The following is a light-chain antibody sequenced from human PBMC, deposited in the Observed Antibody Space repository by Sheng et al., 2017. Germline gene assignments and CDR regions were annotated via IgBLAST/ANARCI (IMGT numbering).Light chain of an antibody. CDR2: AAS. CDR1: QSISSY. J-gene: IGKJ1*01. V-gene: IGKV1-39*01. Sequence: DIQMTQSPSSLSASVGDRVTITCRASQSISSYLNWYQQKPGKAPKLLIYAASSLQSGVPSRFRGSVSGTEYTLTISSLQPEDFTTYYCLQYYTSPRSFGPGTKVEIK. CDR3: LQYYTSPRS.